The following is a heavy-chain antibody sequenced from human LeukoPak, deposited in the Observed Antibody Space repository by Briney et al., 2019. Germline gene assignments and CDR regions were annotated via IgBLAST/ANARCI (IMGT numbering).Heavy chain of an antibody. CDR3: ARETATVVTPGAFDI. Sequence: ASVKVSCKASGGTFSSYAISWVRQAPGQGLEWMGGIIPIFGTVNYAQKFQGRVTTTTDESTSTAYMELSSLRSEDTAVYYCARETATVVTPGAFDIWGQGTMVTVSS. D-gene: IGHD4-23*01. J-gene: IGHJ3*02. CDR2: IIPIFGTV. CDR1: GGTFSSYA. V-gene: IGHV1-69*05.